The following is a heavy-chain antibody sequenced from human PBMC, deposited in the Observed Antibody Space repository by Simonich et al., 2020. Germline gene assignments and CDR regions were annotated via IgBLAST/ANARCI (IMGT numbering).Heavy chain of an antibody. CDR3: ARDTSYYRSGSYYFDY. V-gene: IGHV3-21*01. Sequence: GVLLVKPGGSLRLSCAVSGFTFISYSMNWVRKAPGMGLGWVSSISSSSSYIYYGDSGKGRFTISRDNAKNSLYLQMNSLRDEDTAVYYCARDTSYYRSGSYYFDYWGQGTLVTVSS. CDR1: GFTFISYS. D-gene: IGHD3-10*01. J-gene: IGHJ4*02. CDR2: ISSSSSYI.